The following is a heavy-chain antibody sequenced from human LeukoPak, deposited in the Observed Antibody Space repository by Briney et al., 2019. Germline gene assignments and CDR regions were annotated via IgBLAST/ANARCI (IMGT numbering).Heavy chain of an antibody. CDR1: GGSISSYY. CDR3: ARGRRAVAGRRGTHFDY. V-gene: IGHV4-59*12. D-gene: IGHD6-19*01. J-gene: IGHJ4*02. Sequence: SEALSLTCTVSGGSISSYYWSWIRQPPGKGLEWIGYIYYSGSTNYNPSLKSRVTISVDTSKNQFSLKLSSVTAADTAVYYCARGRRAVAGRRGTHFDYWGQGTLVTVFS. CDR2: IYYSGST.